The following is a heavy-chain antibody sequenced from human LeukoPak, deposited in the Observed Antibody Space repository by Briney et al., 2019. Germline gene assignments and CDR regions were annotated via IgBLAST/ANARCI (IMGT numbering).Heavy chain of an antibody. CDR2: ISYDGSNK. Sequence: GGTLRLSCAASGFTLSSYGMHWVRQAPGKGLEWVAVISYDGSNKYYADSVKGRFTISRDNSKNTLYLQMNSLRAEDTAVYYCAKSGGGSGYLEYYFDYWGQGTLVTVSS. CDR3: AKSGGGSGYLEYYFDY. D-gene: IGHD3-22*01. CDR1: GFTLSSYG. J-gene: IGHJ4*02. V-gene: IGHV3-30*18.